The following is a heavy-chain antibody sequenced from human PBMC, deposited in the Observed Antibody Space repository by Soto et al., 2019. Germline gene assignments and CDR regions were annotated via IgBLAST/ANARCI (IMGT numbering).Heavy chain of an antibody. CDR1: GFTFSSYW. V-gene: IGHV3-7*01. CDR2: IKQDGSEK. D-gene: IGHD3-10*01. CDR3: ARDSLLWFGQGQFYP. Sequence: EVQLVESGGGLVQPGGSLRLSCAASGFTFSSYWMSWVRQAPGKGLEWVANIKQDGSEKYYVDSVKGRFTISRDNAKNSLYLQMNSLRAEDTAVYYCARDSLLWFGQGQFYPWGLGTVVTVSS. J-gene: IGHJ5*02.